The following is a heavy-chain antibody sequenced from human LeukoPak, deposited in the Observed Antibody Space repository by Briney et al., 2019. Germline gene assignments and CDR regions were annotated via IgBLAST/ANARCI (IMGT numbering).Heavy chain of an antibody. CDR1: GGSISSSNW. Sequence: SETLSLTCAVSGGSISSSNWWSWVRQPPGKGLEWIGEIYHSGSTNYNPSLKSRVTISVDKSKNQFSLKLSSVTAADTAVYYCARDTTVTTNDAFDIWGQGTMVTVSS. J-gene: IGHJ3*02. CDR3: ARDTTVTTNDAFDI. CDR2: IYHSGST. V-gene: IGHV4-4*02. D-gene: IGHD4-17*01.